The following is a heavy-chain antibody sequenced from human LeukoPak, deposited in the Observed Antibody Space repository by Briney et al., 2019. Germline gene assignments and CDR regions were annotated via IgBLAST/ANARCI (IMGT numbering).Heavy chain of an antibody. D-gene: IGHD6-13*01. CDR1: GFTFTGYY. CDR3: ASSHKGAAVEDY. Sequence: ASVKVSCKASGFTFTGYYMHWVRQAPGQGLEWMGWINPNSGGTNYAQKFQGRVTMTRDTSISTAYMELSRLRSDDTAVYYCASSHKGAAVEDYWGQGTLVTVSS. CDR2: INPNSGGT. J-gene: IGHJ4*02. V-gene: IGHV1-2*02.